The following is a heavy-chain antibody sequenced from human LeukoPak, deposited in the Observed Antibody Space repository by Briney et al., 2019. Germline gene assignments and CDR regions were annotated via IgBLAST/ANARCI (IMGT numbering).Heavy chain of an antibody. CDR1: GYTFTNNF. D-gene: IGHD6-19*01. J-gene: IGHJ4*02. V-gene: IGHV1-46*01. CDR3: AKGTRAVAVLSG. CDR2: INPSGDNT. Sequence: GASVKVSCKASGYTFTNNFMHWVRQAPGQGLEWIGIINPSGDNTWYAQKFQGRVTMTRDMATSTDYLEVSSLRSEDTAVYYCAKGTRAVAVLSGWGQGTLVTVSS.